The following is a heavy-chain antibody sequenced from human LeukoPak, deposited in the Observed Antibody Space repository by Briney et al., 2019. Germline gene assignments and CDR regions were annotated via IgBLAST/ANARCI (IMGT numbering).Heavy chain of an antibody. Sequence: PSETLSLTCTVSGGSISSYYWSWIRQPAGKGLEWIGRIYTSGSTNYNPSLKSRVTMSVDTSKNQFSLKLSSVTAADTAVYYCARDHRVIFPSAFGSSLQQWLDYYYYYGMDVWGQGTTVTVSS. D-gene: IGHD6-19*01. CDR1: GGSISSYY. CDR3: ARDHRVIFPSAFGSSLQQWLDYYYYYGMDV. J-gene: IGHJ6*02. CDR2: IYTSGST. V-gene: IGHV4-4*07.